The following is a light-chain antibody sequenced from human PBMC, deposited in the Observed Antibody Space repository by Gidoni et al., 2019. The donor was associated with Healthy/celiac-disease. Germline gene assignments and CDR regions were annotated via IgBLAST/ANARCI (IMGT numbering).Light chain of an antibody. CDR3: QQYDNLPQWT. Sequence: DIQMTQSPSSLSASVGDRVTITCQASQDISNYLNWYQQKPGKAPKLLIYDASNLETGVPSRFSGSGSGTDFTFTISSLQPEDIATCYCQQYDNLPQWTFGPGTKVDIK. CDR2: DAS. V-gene: IGKV1-33*01. CDR1: QDISNY. J-gene: IGKJ3*01.